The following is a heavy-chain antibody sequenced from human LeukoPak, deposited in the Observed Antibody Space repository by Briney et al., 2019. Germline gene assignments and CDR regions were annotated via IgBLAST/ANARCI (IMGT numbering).Heavy chain of an antibody. V-gene: IGHV4-61*09. CDR3: ARNVVA. Sequence: SETLSLTCTVSGGSISSGSDYWSWIRQPAGKGLEWIGQIHTRGSINYNPALKSRVTISVDTSKNQFSLKLSSVTAADTAVYFCARNVVAWGQGTLVTVSS. J-gene: IGHJ5*02. D-gene: IGHD2-15*01. CDR2: IHTRGSI. CDR1: GGSISSGSDY.